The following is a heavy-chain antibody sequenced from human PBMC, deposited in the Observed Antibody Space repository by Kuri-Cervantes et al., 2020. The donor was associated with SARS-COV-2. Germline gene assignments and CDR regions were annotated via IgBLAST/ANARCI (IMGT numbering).Heavy chain of an antibody. CDR2: IYYSGST. CDR3: VRVDCSAGTCYRRSFDY. V-gene: IGHV4-39*01. J-gene: IGHJ4*02. CDR1: GGSISSSSYY. Sequence: GSLRLSCTVSGGSISSSSYYWGWIRQPPGKGLEWIGSIYYSGSTYYNPSLKSRVTISVDTSKNQFSLKLSSVTAADTAVYYCVRVDCSAGTCYRRSFDYWGLGTLVTVSS. D-gene: IGHD2-15*01.